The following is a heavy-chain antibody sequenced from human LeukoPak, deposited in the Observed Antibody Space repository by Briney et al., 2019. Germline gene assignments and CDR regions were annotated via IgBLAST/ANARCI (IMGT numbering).Heavy chain of an antibody. CDR1: GGSFSGCY. V-gene: IGHV3-74*01. J-gene: IGHJ3*02. D-gene: IGHD1-26*01. Sequence: ETLSLTCAVYGGSFSGCYWSWVRQAPGKGLVWVSRINSDGSSTSYADSVKGRFTISRDNAKNTLYLQMNSLRAEDTAVYYCARGTGYSVFDIWGQGTMVTVSS. CDR2: INSDGSST. CDR3: ARGTGYSVFDI.